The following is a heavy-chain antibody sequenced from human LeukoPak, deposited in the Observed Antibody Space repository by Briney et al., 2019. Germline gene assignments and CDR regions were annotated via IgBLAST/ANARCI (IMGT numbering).Heavy chain of an antibody. CDR2: INHSGSS. CDR3: SRENGAFSPFGY. CDR1: GGSFSGYY. D-gene: IGHD2-8*01. J-gene: IGHJ4*02. V-gene: IGHV4-34*01. Sequence: SETLSLTCAVYGGSFSGYYWTWIRQPPGKGLEWIGEINHSGSSNYNPSLKSRVTVSLDKSKNHLSLNLTSVTAADTALYYCSRENGAFSPFGYWGQGTLVTVPS.